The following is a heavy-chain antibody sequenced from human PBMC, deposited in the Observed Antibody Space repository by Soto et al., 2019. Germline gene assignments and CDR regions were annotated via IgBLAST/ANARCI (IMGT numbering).Heavy chain of an antibody. J-gene: IGHJ1*01. V-gene: IGHV3-33*01. CDR1: GFTFSSYG. Sequence: GGSLRLSCAASGFTFSSYGMHWVRQAPGKGLEWVAVIWYDGSNKYYADSVKGRFTISRDNSKNTLYLQMNSLRAEDTAVYYCARDRIRGPLRPAAEYFQHWGQGTLVTVSS. CDR2: IWYDGSNK. D-gene: IGHD3-10*01. CDR3: ARDRIRGPLRPAAEYFQH.